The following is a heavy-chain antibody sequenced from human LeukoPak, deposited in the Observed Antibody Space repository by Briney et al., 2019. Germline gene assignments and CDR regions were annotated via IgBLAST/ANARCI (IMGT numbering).Heavy chain of an antibody. J-gene: IGHJ4*02. D-gene: IGHD5-18*01. CDR3: AKARDSYGTFDY. Sequence: GGSLRLSCAASGFTFDDYAMHWVRQVSGKGLEWVSGISWNSGSIDYAASVKGRFTISGDNAKNSLYLQMNSLRAEDTALYYCAKARDSYGTFDYWGQGTLVTVSS. CDR1: GFTFDDYA. CDR2: ISWNSGSI. V-gene: IGHV3-9*01.